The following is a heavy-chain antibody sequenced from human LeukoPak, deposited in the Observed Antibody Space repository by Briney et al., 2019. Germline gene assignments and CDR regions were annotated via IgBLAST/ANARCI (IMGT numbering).Heavy chain of an antibody. J-gene: IGHJ4*02. CDR3: AKVRDDFWSGYYSCDC. Sequence: GGSLRLSCAASGFTFSSYGMHWVRQAPDKGLEWVAFIRYDGSNKYYADSVKGRFTISRDNSKNTLYLQMNSLRAEDTAVYYCAKVRDDFWSGYYSCDCWGEGTLVTDSS. V-gene: IGHV3-30*02. CDR1: GFTFSSYG. D-gene: IGHD3-3*01. CDR2: IRYDGSNK.